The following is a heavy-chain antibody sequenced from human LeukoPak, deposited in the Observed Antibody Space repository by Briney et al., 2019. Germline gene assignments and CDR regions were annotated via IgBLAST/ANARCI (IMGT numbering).Heavy chain of an antibody. V-gene: IGHV1-2*02. J-gene: IGHJ4*02. Sequence: GASVKVSCKASGYTFTGYYMHWVRQAPGQGLEWMGWINPNSGGTNYAQKFQGRVTMTRDTSISTAYMELSRLRSDDTAVYYCARDLGEMVRGVDYWGQGTLVTVSS. CDR3: ARDLGEMVRGVDY. CDR1: GYTFTGYY. CDR2: INPNSGGT. D-gene: IGHD3-10*01.